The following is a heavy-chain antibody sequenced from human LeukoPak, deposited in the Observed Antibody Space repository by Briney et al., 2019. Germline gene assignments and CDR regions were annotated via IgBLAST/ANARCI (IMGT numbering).Heavy chain of an antibody. CDR1: GYTFTNYD. V-gene: IGHV1-8*01. J-gene: IGHJ4*02. Sequence: ASVKVSCKASGYTFTNYDINWVRQATGQGLEWMGWMNPNSGNTGYAQKFQGRVTMTRNTSITTAYMELSSLKSEDTAVYYCARGVQSTSAFDYWGQGTLVTVSS. D-gene: IGHD1-1*01. CDR3: ARGVQSTSAFDY. CDR2: MNPNSGNT.